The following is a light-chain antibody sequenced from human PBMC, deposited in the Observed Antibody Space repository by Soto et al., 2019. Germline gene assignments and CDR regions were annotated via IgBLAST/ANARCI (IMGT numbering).Light chain of an antibody. CDR3: RVWDSSSAHQV. CDR2: YDN. J-gene: IGLJ1*01. V-gene: IGLV3-21*04. Sequence: SYELTQPPSVSVAPGKTASITCGGNNIGSKSVHWYQQKPGQAPVLVIYYDNDRPSGIPERFSGSNSGSTATLTISRVEAGDEADYYCRVWDSSSAHQVFGTGTKLTVL. CDR1: NIGSKS.